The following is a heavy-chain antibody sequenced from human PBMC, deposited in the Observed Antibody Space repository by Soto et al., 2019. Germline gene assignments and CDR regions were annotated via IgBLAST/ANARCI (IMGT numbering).Heavy chain of an antibody. V-gene: IGHV3-33*01. D-gene: IGHD4-17*01. CDR1: GFTFNTYS. Sequence: QVQLEESGGGVVQPGRSLRLSCAASGFTFNTYSMHWVRQPPGKGLEWLAAIWYDGTQKYYADSVKGRFIISRDNSKKTLYLEMNSLRAEDTAVYYCARAGGTTVTGLWHFDSWGQATLVTVSS. CDR3: ARAGGTTVTGLWHFDS. CDR2: IWYDGTQK. J-gene: IGHJ4*02.